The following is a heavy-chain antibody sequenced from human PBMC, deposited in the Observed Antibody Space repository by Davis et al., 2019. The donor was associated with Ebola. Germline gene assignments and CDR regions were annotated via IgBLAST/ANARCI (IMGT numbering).Heavy chain of an antibody. J-gene: IGHJ6*02. CDR1: VITFSSYA. Sequence: GESLKISCTDSVITFSSYAMTWVRQAPGKGLEWVSAISGSGGSTYYADSVKGRFTISRDNSKKTLYLQMSSLRAEDTAVYYCVKGGIPAAVPYGMDVWGQGTTVTVSS. CDR2: ISGSGGST. V-gene: IGHV3-23*01. CDR3: VKGGIPAAVPYGMDV. D-gene: IGHD6-13*01.